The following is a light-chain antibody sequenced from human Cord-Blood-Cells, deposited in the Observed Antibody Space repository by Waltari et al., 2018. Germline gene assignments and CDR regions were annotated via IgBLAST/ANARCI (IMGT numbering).Light chain of an antibody. CDR3: QQYDNLP. Sequence: DIQMTQSPSSLSASVGDRVTITCQASQDISNYLNWYQQKPRKAPKLLIYDASNLETGVPSRFSGSGSGTDFTFTISSLQPEDIATYYCQQYDNLPFGPGTKVDIK. CDR2: DAS. CDR1: QDISNY. V-gene: IGKV1-33*01. J-gene: IGKJ3*01.